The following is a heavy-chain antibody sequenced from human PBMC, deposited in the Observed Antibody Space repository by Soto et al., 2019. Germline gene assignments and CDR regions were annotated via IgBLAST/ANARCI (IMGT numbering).Heavy chain of an antibody. CDR1: GGTFSSYP. V-gene: IGHV1-69*01. CDR2: IIPIFGTT. CDR3: ARPRTSATTKGYDY. D-gene: IGHD1-1*01. Sequence: QVQLVQSGAEVKKPGSSVKVSCKASGGTFSSYPISWVRQAPGQGLEWMGGIIPIFGTTNYAQRFQGRVTITADEATSTAYMELSSLRSEDTAVYFWARPRTSATTKGYDYWGQVTLVTVS. J-gene: IGHJ4*02.